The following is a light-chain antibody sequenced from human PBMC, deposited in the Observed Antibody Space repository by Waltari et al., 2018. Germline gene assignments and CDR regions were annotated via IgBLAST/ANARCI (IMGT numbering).Light chain of an antibody. V-gene: IGKV1-5*03. CDR1: QSIGSW. CDR3: QQYSSYST. Sequence: DIQMTQSPSTLSASVGDRVTITCRASQSIGSWVAWYQQKPGKAPKLLIYQASNLESGVPSRFSGSGSGTEFTLTISSLQPDDFATYCCQQYSSYSTFGQGTKVEI. CDR2: QAS. J-gene: IGKJ2*01.